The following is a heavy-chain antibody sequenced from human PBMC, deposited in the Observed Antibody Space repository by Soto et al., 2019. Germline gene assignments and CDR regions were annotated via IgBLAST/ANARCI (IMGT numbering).Heavy chain of an antibody. CDR3: ATAPCLRYYYDSSGYPNYFDY. Sequence: GASVKVSCKVSGYTLTELSMHWVRQAPGKGLEWMGGFDPEDGETIYAQKLQGRVTMTEDTSTDTAYMELSSLRSEDTAVYYCATAPCLRYYYDSSGYPNYFDYWGQGTLVTVSS. D-gene: IGHD3-22*01. V-gene: IGHV1-24*01. CDR2: FDPEDGET. CDR1: GYTLTELS. J-gene: IGHJ4*02.